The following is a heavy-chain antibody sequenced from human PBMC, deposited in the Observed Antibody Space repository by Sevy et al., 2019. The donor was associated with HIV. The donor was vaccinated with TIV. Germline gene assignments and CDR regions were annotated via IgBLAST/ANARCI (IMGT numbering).Heavy chain of an antibody. D-gene: IGHD6-19*01. CDR3: ATLSSPMPNSGWYDFFDH. CDR2: IKQDGSDK. V-gene: IGHV3-7*01. Sequence: GGSLRLSCAASGFTFSTYWMGWVRQAPGKGLEWVANIKQDGSDKNYMDSVKGRFTISRDNAKNSLYLQMSSLRAEDTAVYYCATLSSPMPNSGWYDFFDHWGQGTLVTVSS. CDR1: GFTFSTYW. J-gene: IGHJ4*02.